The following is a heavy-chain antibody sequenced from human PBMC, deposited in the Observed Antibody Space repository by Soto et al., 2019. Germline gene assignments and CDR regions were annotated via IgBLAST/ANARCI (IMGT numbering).Heavy chain of an antibody. V-gene: IGHV1-69*01. D-gene: IGHD2-21*02. CDR2: IITLFGTS. Sequence: VQLMQSGAEVKKPGSSVKVSCKASGGTFSSHSINWVRQAPGQGLEWMGGIITLFGTSNYAQNFQGRVTITADQATSTAYMELNSLTSDDTAVDYCAREVGYGDCSAALLDWGQGTLVTVSS. CDR1: GGTFSSHS. J-gene: IGHJ4*02. CDR3: AREVGYGDCSAALLD.